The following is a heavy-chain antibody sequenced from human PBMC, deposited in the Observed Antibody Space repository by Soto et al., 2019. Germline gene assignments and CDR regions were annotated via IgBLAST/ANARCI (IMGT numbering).Heavy chain of an antibody. CDR1: GGTFSSYA. J-gene: IGHJ3*02. CDR2: IIPIFGTA. CDR3: ARDEGGAYCSGGSCYFDAFDI. Sequence: QVQLVQSGAEVKKPGSSVKVSCKASGGTFSSYAISWVRQAPGQGLEWMGGIIPIFGTANYAQKFQGRVTITADESTSTAYMELSSLRSDDTAVYYCARDEGGAYCSGGSCYFDAFDIWGQGTMVTVSS. V-gene: IGHV1-69*01. D-gene: IGHD2-15*01.